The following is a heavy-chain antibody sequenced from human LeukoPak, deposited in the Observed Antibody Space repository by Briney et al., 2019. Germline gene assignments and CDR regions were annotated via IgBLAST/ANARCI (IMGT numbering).Heavy chain of an antibody. J-gene: IGHJ4*02. V-gene: IGHV4-59*01. CDR2: IYYSGST. CDR1: GGSISSYY. Sequence: SETLSLTCTVSGGSISSYYWSWIRQPPGKGLEWIGYIYYSGSTNYNPSLKSRVTISVDTSKNQFSQKLSSATAADTAVYYCARTVGAVAGDYFDYWGQGTLVTVSS. D-gene: IGHD6-19*01. CDR3: ARTVGAVAGDYFDY.